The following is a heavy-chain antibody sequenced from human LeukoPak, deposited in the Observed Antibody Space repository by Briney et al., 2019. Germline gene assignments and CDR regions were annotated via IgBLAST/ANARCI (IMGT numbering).Heavy chain of an antibody. CDR2: ISAYNGNT. D-gene: IGHD3-3*01. V-gene: IGHV1-18*01. CDR1: GYTFTSYG. CDR3: ARDGRPNYDFWSGESFDY. Sequence: ASVEVSCQASGYTFTSYGISWVRQAPGQGLEWMGWISAYNGNTNYAQKLQGRVTMTTDTSTSTAYMELRSLRSDDTAVYYCARDGRPNYDFWSGESFDYWGQGTLVTVSS. J-gene: IGHJ4*02.